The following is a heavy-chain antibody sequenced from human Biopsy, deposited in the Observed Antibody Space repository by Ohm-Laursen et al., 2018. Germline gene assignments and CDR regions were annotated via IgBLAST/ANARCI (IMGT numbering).Heavy chain of an antibody. Sequence: NSPGVSLTSSYLICVRQAAVQSLEWIGLINPPVVTTSYAEKFHGTVTLTRDTSTGTVYLELNSLIYEDTALYYCARDETGSSVFGPYYYGMDVWGQGTTVTVSS. CDR3: ARDETGSSVFGPYYYGMDV. J-gene: IGHJ6*02. V-gene: IGHV1-46*01. CDR2: INPPVVTT. D-gene: IGHD3-9*01. CDR1: GVSLTSSY.